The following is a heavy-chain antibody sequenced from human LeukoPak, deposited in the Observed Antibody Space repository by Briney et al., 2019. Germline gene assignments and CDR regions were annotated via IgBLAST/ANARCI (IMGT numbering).Heavy chain of an antibody. Sequence: SETLSLTCTVSGGSISSSSYYWGWIRQPPGKGLEWIGNVYYSGNTYYNPSLKSRVTISVDTSKSQFSLKLSSVTDADTAVYYCARVYYSSSYDYWYFDLWGRGTLVTVSS. CDR3: ARVYYSSSYDYWYFDL. V-gene: IGHV4-39*07. J-gene: IGHJ2*01. CDR2: VYYSGNT. CDR1: GGSISSSSYY. D-gene: IGHD6-13*01.